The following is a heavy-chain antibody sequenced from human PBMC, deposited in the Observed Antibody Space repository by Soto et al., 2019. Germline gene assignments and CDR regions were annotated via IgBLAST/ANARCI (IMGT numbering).Heavy chain of an antibody. D-gene: IGHD3-22*01. Sequence: GGSLRLSFAASGFTFSSYSMNWVRQAPGKGLEWVSSISSSSSYIYYADSVKGRFTISRDNAKNSLYLQMNSLRAEDTAVYYCASEPDYGYYDSSGHDYWGQGTLVTVSS. CDR1: GFTFSSYS. CDR3: ASEPDYGYYDSSGHDY. V-gene: IGHV3-21*01. CDR2: ISSSSSYI. J-gene: IGHJ4*02.